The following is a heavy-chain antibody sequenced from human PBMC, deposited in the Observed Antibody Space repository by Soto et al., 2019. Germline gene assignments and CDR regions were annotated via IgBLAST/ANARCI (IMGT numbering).Heavy chain of an antibody. D-gene: IGHD6-13*01. CDR1: GFTVSSNY. CDR3: ARDPVAAAGTYQYYYYYGMDV. V-gene: IGHV3-53*01. J-gene: IGHJ6*02. CDR2: IYSGGST. Sequence: PGGSLRLSCAASGFTVSSNYMSWVRQAPGKGLEWVSVIYSGGSTYYADSVKGRFTISRDNSKNTLYLQMNSLRAEDTAVYYCARDPVAAAGTYQYYYYYGMDVWGQGTTVTVSS.